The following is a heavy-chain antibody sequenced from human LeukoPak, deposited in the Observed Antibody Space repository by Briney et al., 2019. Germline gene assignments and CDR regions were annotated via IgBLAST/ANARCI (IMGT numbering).Heavy chain of an antibody. D-gene: IGHD4-23*01. J-gene: IGHJ5*02. CDR3: ARGTTTVENWFDP. Sequence: GASVKVSCKASGGTFSSYAISWVRQAPGQGLEWMGGIIPTFGTANYAQKFQGRVTITTDESTSTAYMELSSLRSEDTAVYYCARGTTTVENWFDPWGQGTLVTVSS. CDR1: GGTFSSYA. V-gene: IGHV1-69*05. CDR2: IIPTFGTA.